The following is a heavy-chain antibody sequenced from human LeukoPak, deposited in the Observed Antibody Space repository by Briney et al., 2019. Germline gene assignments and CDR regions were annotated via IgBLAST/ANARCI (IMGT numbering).Heavy chain of an antibody. Sequence: GGSLRLSCAASGFIVSYNYMTWVRQAPGKGLEWVSVIYSGGSTYYADSVKGRFTISRDNAKNSLYLQMNSLRAEDTALYYCAGGATSYFDYWGQGTLVTVSS. D-gene: IGHD1-26*01. CDR2: IYSGGST. CDR1: GFIVSYNY. CDR3: AGGATSYFDY. J-gene: IGHJ4*02. V-gene: IGHV3-53*01.